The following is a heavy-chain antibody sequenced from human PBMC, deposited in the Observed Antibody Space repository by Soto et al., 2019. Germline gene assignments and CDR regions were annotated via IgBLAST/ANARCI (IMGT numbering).Heavy chain of an antibody. CDR3: ARYVTPLYFDY. CDR2: INHSGST. J-gene: IGHJ4*02. CDR1: GGSFSGYY. D-gene: IGHD4-4*01. Sequence: SETLSLTCAVYGGSFSGYYWSWIRQPPGKGLEWIGEINHSGSTNYNPSLKSRVTISVDTSKNQFSLKLSSVTAADTAVYYCARYVTPLYFDYWGQGTPVTVSS. V-gene: IGHV4-34*01.